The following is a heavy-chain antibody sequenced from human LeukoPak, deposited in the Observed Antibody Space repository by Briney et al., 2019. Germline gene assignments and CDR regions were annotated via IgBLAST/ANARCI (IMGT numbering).Heavy chain of an antibody. V-gene: IGHV3-9*01. CDR1: GFTFSSYA. CDR3: AKADSSGSYFDY. Sequence: PGGSLRLSCAASGFTFSSYAMHWVRQAPGKGLEWVSGISWNSGSIGYADSVKGRFTISRDNAKNSLYLQMNSLRAEDTALYYCAKADSSGSYFDYWGQGTLVTVSS. D-gene: IGHD3-22*01. J-gene: IGHJ4*02. CDR2: ISWNSGSI.